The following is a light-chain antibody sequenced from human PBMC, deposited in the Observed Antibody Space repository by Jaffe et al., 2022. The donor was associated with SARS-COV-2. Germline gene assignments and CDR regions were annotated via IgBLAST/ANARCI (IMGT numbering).Light chain of an antibody. V-gene: IGKV1-5*03. CDR3: QQYNSYGLT. CDR1: QSINSW. J-gene: IGKJ4*01. Sequence: DIQMTQSPSTLSASVGDRVTITCRASQSINSWLAWYQQKPGKAPKLLIYKASSLESGVPSRFSGSGSGTDFTLSISSLQPDDFATYYCQQYNSYGLTFGGGTKVEIK. CDR2: KAS.